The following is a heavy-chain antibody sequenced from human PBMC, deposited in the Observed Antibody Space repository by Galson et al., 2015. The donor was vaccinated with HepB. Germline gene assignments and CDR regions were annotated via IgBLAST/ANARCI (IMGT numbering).Heavy chain of an antibody. CDR3: AREGSAIAAGGWFDP. CDR2: VYTSGST. V-gene: IGHV4-4*07. Sequence: SETLSLTCTVSGGSISSYSWSWIRQPAGKGLEWIGRVYTSGSTKYNPSLKSRVTMSVDTSKNQFSLKLRSVIATDTAVYYCAREGSAIAAGGWFDPWGQGTLVIVSS. J-gene: IGHJ5*02. D-gene: IGHD6-13*01. CDR1: GGSISSYS.